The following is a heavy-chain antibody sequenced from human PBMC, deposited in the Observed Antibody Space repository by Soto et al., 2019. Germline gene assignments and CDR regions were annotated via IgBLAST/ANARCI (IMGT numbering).Heavy chain of an antibody. CDR3: ARGYPKYCTNGVCYYYYYGMDV. CDR2: ISSSSSTI. CDR1: GFTFSSYS. Sequence: PGGSLRLSCAASGFTFSSYSMNWVRQAPGKGLEWVSYISSSSSTIYYADSVEGRFTISRDNAKNSLYLQMNSLRDEDTAVYYCARGYPKYCTNGVCYYYYYGMDVWGQGTTVTVS. D-gene: IGHD2-8*01. J-gene: IGHJ6*02. V-gene: IGHV3-48*02.